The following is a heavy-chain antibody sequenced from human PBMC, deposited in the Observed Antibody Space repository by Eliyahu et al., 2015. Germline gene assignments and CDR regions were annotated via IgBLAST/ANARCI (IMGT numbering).Heavy chain of an antibody. Sequence: GKGLEWVSAVSGGGDNTYYADSVKGRFTVSRDNSGNSLYMQMDSLRVEDTAAYYCAKVPGYDFWGGYDFDHWGQGAQVTVSS. J-gene: IGHJ4*02. V-gene: IGHV3-23*01. CDR2: VSGGGDNT. CDR3: AKVPGYDFWGGYDFDH. D-gene: IGHD3-3*01.